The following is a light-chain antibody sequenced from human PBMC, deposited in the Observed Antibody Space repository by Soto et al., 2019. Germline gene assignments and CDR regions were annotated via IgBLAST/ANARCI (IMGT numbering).Light chain of an antibody. CDR2: NND. V-gene: IGLV1-44*01. Sequence: QSVLSQPPSGSGTPGQRVTISCSGRSSNIGSNIVNWYQQLPGTAPKLLIYNNDQRPSGVPDRFSGSKSGTSASLAISGLQSEDEADYYCSAWDASLNAILFGGGTKVTVL. CDR3: SAWDASLNAIL. CDR1: SSNIGSNI. J-gene: IGLJ2*01.